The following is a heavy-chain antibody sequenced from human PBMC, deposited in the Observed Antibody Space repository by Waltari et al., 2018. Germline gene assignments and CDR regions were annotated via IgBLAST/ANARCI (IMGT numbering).Heavy chain of an antibody. CDR1: GASIPARTSY. D-gene: IGHD2-15*01. Sequence: QLQLQESGPGVVKPSETVTLTCSLSGASIPARTSYWGWIRQSPEKGLEWIGAVYHTGSSHYSPSFESRVSISIDTSRNQFSLSLRSVNAADTALYFCARHGYYSGSAFDPWGRGTRVTVSS. J-gene: IGHJ5*02. V-gene: IGHV4-39*01. CDR2: VYHTGSS. CDR3: ARHGYYSGSAFDP.